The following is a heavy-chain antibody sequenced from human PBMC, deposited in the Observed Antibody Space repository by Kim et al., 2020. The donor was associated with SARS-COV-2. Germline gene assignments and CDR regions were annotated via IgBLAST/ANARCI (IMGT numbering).Heavy chain of an antibody. V-gene: IGHV4-61*02. CDR2: IYTSGST. Sequence: SETLSLTCTVSGGSISSGSYYWSWIRQPAGKGLEWIGRIYTSGSTNYNPSLKSRVTISVDTSKNQFSLKLSSVTAADTAVYYCARYGRITMVRGAPRVIDWFDPWGQGTLVTVSS. D-gene: IGHD3-10*01. CDR1: GGSISSGSYY. CDR3: ARYGRITMVRGAPRVIDWFDP. J-gene: IGHJ5*02.